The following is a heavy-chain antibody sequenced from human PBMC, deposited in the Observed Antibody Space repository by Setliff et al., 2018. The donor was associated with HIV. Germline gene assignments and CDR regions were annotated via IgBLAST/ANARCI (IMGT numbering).Heavy chain of an antibody. D-gene: IGHD2-2*01. CDR3: ARGESTTWDLAEYFQH. J-gene: IGHJ1*01. CDR2: VYYTGTT. CDR1: GVSVSSGGYY. Sequence: SETLSLTCTVSGVSVSSGGYYWSWIRQHPGKGLEWIGYVYYTGTTYFNPSLKSRITISVDTSKNQFSLKLGFVTAADTAVYYCARGESTTWDLAEYFQHWGHGTLVTLSS. V-gene: IGHV4-31*03.